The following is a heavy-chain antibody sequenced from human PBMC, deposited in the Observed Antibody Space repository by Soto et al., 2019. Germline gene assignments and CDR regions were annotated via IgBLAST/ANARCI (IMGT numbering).Heavy chain of an antibody. V-gene: IGHV3-13*01. CDR1: GSTVGCYA. Sequence: GGSLYLSCASSGSTVGCYAMDWVSQVTGKGLEWVSGITTAGDTYYPGSVKGRFTISREKAKNSLYLQMNSLSAGDTAVYYCARELHGGSYGMDVWGQGTTVTVSS. J-gene: IGHJ6*02. CDR2: ITTAGDT. CDR3: ARELHGGSYGMDV.